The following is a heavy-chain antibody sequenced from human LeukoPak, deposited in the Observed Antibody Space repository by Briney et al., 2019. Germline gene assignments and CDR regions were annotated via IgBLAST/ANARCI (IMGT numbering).Heavy chain of an antibody. CDR2: IIAYNGNT. CDR1: GYTFTSYG. CDR3: ARVAYYYDSSGYYYRWGFFDY. V-gene: IGHV1-18*01. Sequence: ASVKVSCKASGYTFTSYGISWVRQAPGQGLEWMGWIIAYNGNTNYAQKLQGRVTMTTDTSTSTAYMELRSLRSDDTAVYYCARVAYYYDSSGYYYRWGFFDYWGQGTLVTVSS. J-gene: IGHJ4*02. D-gene: IGHD3-22*01.